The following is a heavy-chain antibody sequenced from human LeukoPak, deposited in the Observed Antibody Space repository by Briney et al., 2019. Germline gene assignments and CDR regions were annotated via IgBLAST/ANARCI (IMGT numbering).Heavy chain of an antibody. V-gene: IGHV4-59*01. CDR3: ARRRKDYYYYMDV. D-gene: IGHD1-14*01. J-gene: IGHJ6*03. CDR2: IYYSGST. Sequence: PSETLSLTCTVSGGSISSYYWSWIRQPPGKGLEWIGYIYYSGSTNYNPSLKSRVTISVDTSKNQFSLKLSSVTAADTAVYYCARRRKDYYYYMDVWGKGTTVTISS. CDR1: GGSISSYY.